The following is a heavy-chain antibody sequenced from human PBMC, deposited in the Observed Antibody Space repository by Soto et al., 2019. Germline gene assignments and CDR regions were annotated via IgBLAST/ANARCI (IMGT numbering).Heavy chain of an antibody. D-gene: IGHD3-22*01. Sequence: QVQLQESGPGLLKPSQTLSLICTVSGGSISSGGYYWSWIRQHPGKGLEWIGYIYYSGSTYYNPSLKSRVTISVDTSKNQFSLKLSSVTAADPAVYYCARGGYYDSSGYYGYWGQGTLVTVSS. J-gene: IGHJ4*02. V-gene: IGHV4-31*03. CDR3: ARGGYYDSSGYYGY. CDR1: GGSISSGGYY. CDR2: IYYSGST.